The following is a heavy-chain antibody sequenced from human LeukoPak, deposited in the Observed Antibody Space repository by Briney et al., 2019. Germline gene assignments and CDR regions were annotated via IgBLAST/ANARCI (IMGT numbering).Heavy chain of an antibody. V-gene: IGHV3-15*01. CDR1: GFTFSIAW. D-gene: IGHD4-17*01. CDR3: TTDDPRYGAYI. CDR2: IKSKTDGGTT. Sequence: GASLRLSCAASGFTFSIAWMSWVRHAPGKGLEWVGRIKSKTDGGTTDYAAPVKGRFTISREDSKNTLYLPMNSLKTEDTAVYYFTTDDPRYGAYISGERTMGTVSS. J-gene: IGHJ3*02.